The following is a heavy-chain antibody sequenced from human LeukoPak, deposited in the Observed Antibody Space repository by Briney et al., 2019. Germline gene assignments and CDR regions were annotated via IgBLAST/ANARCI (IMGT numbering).Heavy chain of an antibody. V-gene: IGHV4-59*01. CDR3: ARHWTYYDYVWGSYRPYYFDY. J-gene: IGHJ4*02. D-gene: IGHD3-16*02. CDR1: GGSISNYY. CDR2: IYYSGTT. Sequence: SETLSLTCTVSGGSISNYYWNWIRQPPGKGLEWIGYIYYSGTTNYNPSLKGRVSMSVDTSKNQFSLKLSSVTAADTAVYYCARHWTYYDYVWGSYRPYYFDYWGQGTLVTVSS.